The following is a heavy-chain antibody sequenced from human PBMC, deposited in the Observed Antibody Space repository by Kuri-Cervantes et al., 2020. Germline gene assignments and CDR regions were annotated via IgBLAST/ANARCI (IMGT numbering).Heavy chain of an antibody. D-gene: IGHD1-26*01. J-gene: IGHJ4*02. CDR1: GFTFNSYA. CDR3: AKGSSGSYWTVDS. Sequence: GESLKISCAASGFTFNSYAMTWVRQAPGKGLEWVSYITSSGSTIYYADSVKGRFTISRDNSKGTFYLQMNNLRGEDTAVYYCAKGSSGSYWTVDSWGQGTLVTVSS. V-gene: IGHV3-48*01. CDR2: ITSSGSTI.